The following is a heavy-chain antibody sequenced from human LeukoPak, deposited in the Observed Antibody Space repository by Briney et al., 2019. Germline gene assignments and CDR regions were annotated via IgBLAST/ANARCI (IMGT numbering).Heavy chain of an antibody. CDR3: ARGLTIVVAGTGDY. V-gene: IGHV3-20*01. Sequence: PGGSLRLSCAASGFTFDDYGMSWVRQAPGKGLEWVSGINWNGGGTGYADSVKGRFTISRDNAKNSLYLQMNSLSAEDTALYHCARGLTIVVAGTGDYWGQGTLVTVSS. J-gene: IGHJ4*02. CDR2: INWNGGGT. D-gene: IGHD6-19*01. CDR1: GFTFDDYG.